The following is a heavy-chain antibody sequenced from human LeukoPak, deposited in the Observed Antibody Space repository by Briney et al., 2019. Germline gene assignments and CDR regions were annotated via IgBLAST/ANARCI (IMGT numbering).Heavy chain of an antibody. V-gene: IGHV4-30-2*01. D-gene: IGHD5-18*01. Sequence: SQTLSLTCAVSGGSISSGGYSWSWIRQPPGKGLEWIGYIYHSGSTYYNPSLKSRVTISVDRSKNQFSLKSSSVTAADTAVYYCASGDTTMAIDYWGQGTLVTVSS. CDR3: ASGDTTMAIDY. CDR2: IYHSGST. J-gene: IGHJ4*02. CDR1: GGSISSGGYS.